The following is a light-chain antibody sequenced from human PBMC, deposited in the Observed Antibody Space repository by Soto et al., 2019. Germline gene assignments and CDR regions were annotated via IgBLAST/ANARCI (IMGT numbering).Light chain of an antibody. J-gene: IGKJ1*01. V-gene: IGKV3-15*01. CDR3: QQRNNWPWT. CDR1: QSVSSN. CDR2: GAS. Sequence: EIVMTQSPATLSVSPGERATLSCRASQSVSSNLAWYQQKPGQAPRXLIYGASTRATGIPARFSGSGSGTDFTLTISGLEPEDGAVYYCQQRNNWPWTFGQGTKVDIK.